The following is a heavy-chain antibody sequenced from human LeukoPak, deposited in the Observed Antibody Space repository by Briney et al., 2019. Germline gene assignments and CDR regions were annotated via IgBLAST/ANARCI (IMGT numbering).Heavy chain of an antibody. CDR1: GGSISSYY. Sequence: PSETLSLTCTVSGGSISSYYWSWIRQPPGKGLEWIGYIYYSGSTNYNPSLKSRVTISVDTSKNQFSLKLSSVTAADTAVYYCARFGAPKHSSIAARFDWYFDLWGRGTLVTVSS. D-gene: IGHD6-6*01. CDR3: ARFGAPKHSSIAARFDWYFDL. CDR2: IYYSGST. J-gene: IGHJ2*01. V-gene: IGHV4-59*01.